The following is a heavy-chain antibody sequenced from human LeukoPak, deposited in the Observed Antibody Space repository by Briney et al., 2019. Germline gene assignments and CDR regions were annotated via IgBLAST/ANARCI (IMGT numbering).Heavy chain of an antibody. CDR1: GFSFSTYG. CDR3: AKRRGISDTARYMDV. CDR2: IRYDATHI. V-gene: IGHV3-30*02. D-gene: IGHD2-21*01. J-gene: IGHJ6*03. Sequence: GGSLRLSCAASGFSFSTYGMHWLRQAPGKGLEWVAFIRYDATHIPYADSVKGRFTISRDNSKNTLYLQMNSLRAEDTAVYYCAKRRGISDTARYMDVWGKGTTVTVSS.